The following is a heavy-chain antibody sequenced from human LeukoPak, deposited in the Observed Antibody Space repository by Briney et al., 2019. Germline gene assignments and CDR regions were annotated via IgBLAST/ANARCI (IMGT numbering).Heavy chain of an antibody. CDR2: IKEDGSEK. J-gene: IGHJ4*02. CDR3: TRDLPVPSLVRGIIIYGLIDY. Sequence: GGSLRLSCAASGFTFSKSWMNWVRQAPGQGLEWVAAIKEDGSEKGYVDSVKGRFTTSRDNAKSSLYLQMNSLRAEDTALYYCTRDLPVPSLVRGIIIYGLIDYWGQGTLVAVSS. CDR1: GFTFSKSW. D-gene: IGHD3-10*01. V-gene: IGHV3-7*01.